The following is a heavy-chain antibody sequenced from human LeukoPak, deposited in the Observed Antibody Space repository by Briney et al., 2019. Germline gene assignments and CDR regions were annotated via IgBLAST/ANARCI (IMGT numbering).Heavy chain of an antibody. Sequence: GASVKVSCKASGYTFTSYDINWVRQATGQGLEWMGWMNPNSGNTGYAQKFQGRVTMTRNTSISTAYMELRSLRSDDTAVYYCARDFGRPMYAFDIWGQGTMVTVSS. J-gene: IGHJ3*02. CDR1: GYTFTSYD. CDR2: MNPNSGNT. CDR3: ARDFGRPMYAFDI. V-gene: IGHV1-8*01. D-gene: IGHD2-15*01.